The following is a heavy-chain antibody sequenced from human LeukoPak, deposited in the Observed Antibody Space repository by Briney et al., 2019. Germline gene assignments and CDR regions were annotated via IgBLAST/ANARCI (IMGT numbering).Heavy chain of an antibody. CDR3: ARGHTYSSSWYGENFDY. Sequence: ASVKVSCKASGGTFSSYAISWVRQAPGQGLEWMGRIIPILGIANYAQKFQGRVTITADKSTSTAYMELSSLRSEDTAVYYCARGHTYSSSWYGENFDYWGQGTLVAVSS. CDR1: GGTFSSYA. J-gene: IGHJ4*02. D-gene: IGHD6-13*01. V-gene: IGHV1-69*04. CDR2: IIPILGIA.